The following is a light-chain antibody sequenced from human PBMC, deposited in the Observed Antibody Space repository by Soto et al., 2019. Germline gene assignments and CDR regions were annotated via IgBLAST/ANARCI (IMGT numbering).Light chain of an antibody. V-gene: IGLV2-14*01. Sequence: QSALTQPASVSGSPGQSITISCTGTSSDVGDYNYVSWYQQHPGKAPKVMIYDVSNRPSGVSNRFSGSKSGNTASLTISGLQAEDEADYYCSSYTSSSTLVFGTGTEVTVL. CDR1: SSDVGDYNY. CDR3: SSYTSSSTLV. J-gene: IGLJ1*01. CDR2: DVS.